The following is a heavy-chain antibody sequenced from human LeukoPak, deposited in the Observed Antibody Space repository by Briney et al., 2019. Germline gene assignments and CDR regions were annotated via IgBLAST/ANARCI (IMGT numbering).Heavy chain of an antibody. CDR2: ISSSSSYI. V-gene: IGHV3-21*01. CDR1: GFTFSSYS. CDR3: ARYKEVVREIYENDAFDI. Sequence: PGGSLRLSCAASGFTFSSYSMNWVRQAPGKGLEWVSSISSSSSYIYYADSVKGRFTISRDNAKNSLYLQMNSLRAEDTAVYYCARYKEVVREIYENDAFDIWGQGTMVTVSS. J-gene: IGHJ3*02. D-gene: IGHD3-10*01.